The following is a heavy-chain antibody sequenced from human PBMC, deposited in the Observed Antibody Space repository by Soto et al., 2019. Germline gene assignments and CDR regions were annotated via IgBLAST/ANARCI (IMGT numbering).Heavy chain of an antibody. D-gene: IGHD3-22*01. CDR2: ISYDGSNK. V-gene: IGHV3-30*18. CDR1: GFTSSNYG. CDR3: AKGIGPYDSSGPVDY. J-gene: IGHJ4*02. Sequence: GGSLRLSCAASGFTSSNYGMHWVRQAPGKGLEWVAVISYDGSNKYYADSVKGRFTISRDNSKNTVYLQMNSLRAEDTAVYYCAKGIGPYDSSGPVDYWGQGTLVTVSS.